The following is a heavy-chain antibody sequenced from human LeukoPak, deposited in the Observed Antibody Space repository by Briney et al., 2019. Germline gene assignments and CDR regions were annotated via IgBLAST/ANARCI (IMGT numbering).Heavy chain of an antibody. CDR2: INPDGSTI. CDR1: GFTFSNYW. Sequence: PGGSLRLSCAASGFTFSNYWVHWVRQAPGKGLVWVSRINPDGSTINYADSVKGRFTISRDNAKNTLYLQMNCLRAEDTAVYYCATAGNYRFDYWGQGTLVTVSS. CDR3: ATAGNYRFDY. V-gene: IGHV3-74*01. J-gene: IGHJ4*02. D-gene: IGHD1-7*01.